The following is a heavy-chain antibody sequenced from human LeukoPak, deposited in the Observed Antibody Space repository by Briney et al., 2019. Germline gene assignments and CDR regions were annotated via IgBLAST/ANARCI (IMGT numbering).Heavy chain of an antibody. J-gene: IGHJ4*02. D-gene: IGHD3-3*01. CDR1: GFTFSSHA. Sequence: GGSLRLSCAASGFTFSSHAMAWVRQAPGKGLEWVSAIGGLGSSTYYGDSVKGRFTFSRDNSKNTVYLQMDSLRVEDTAVYYCARDPGVVAFHYFDFWGQGTLITVSS. V-gene: IGHV3-23*01. CDR3: ARDPGVVAFHYFDF. CDR2: IGGLGSST.